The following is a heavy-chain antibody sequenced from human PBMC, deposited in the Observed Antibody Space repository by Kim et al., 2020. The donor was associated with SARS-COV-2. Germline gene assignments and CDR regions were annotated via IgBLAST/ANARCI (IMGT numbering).Heavy chain of an antibody. CDR3: ARGLGYCSGGSCYIIGHWMPNDAFDI. D-gene: IGHD2-15*01. Sequence: GGSLRLSCAASGFTFSSYEMNWVRQAPGKGLEWVSYISSSGSTIYYADSVKGRFTISRDNAKNSLYLQMNSLRAEDTAVYYCARGLGYCSGGSCYIIGHWMPNDAFDIWGQGTMVTVSS. V-gene: IGHV3-48*03. CDR2: ISSSGSTI. J-gene: IGHJ3*02. CDR1: GFTFSSYE.